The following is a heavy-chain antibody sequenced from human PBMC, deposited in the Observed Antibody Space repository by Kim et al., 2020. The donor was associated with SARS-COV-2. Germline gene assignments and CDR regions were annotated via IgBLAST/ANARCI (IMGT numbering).Heavy chain of an antibody. D-gene: IGHD1-26*01. V-gene: IGHV4-34*01. J-gene: IGHJ6*02. Sequence: SETLSLTCAVYGGSFSGYYWSWIRQPPGKGLEWIGEINHSGSTNYNPSLKSRVTISVDTSKNQFSLKLSSVTAADTAVYYCARKSGSYSNFYYYYGMDVWGQGTTVTVSS. CDR2: INHSGST. CDR3: ARKSGSYSNFYYYYGMDV. CDR1: GGSFSGYY.